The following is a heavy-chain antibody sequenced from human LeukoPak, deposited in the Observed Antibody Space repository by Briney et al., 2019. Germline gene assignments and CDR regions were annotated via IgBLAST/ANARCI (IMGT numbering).Heavy chain of an antibody. Sequence: SETLSLTCTVSGGSISSTSSYWGWIRQPPGKGLEWIGSIYYSGSTYYNPSLKSRVTISVDTSKNQFSLKLSSVTAADTAVYYCARAPATHYYDSSGSFDYWGQGTLVTVSS. CDR3: ARAPATHYYDSSGSFDY. V-gene: IGHV4-39*07. D-gene: IGHD3-22*01. J-gene: IGHJ4*02. CDR2: IYYSGST. CDR1: GGSISSTSSY.